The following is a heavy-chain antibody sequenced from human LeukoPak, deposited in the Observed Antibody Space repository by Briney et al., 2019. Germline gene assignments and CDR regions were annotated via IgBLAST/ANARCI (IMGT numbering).Heavy chain of an antibody. CDR1: GFTFSSNA. CDR3: AREDYYDSSPGDV. CDR2: ISYDGSNK. D-gene: IGHD3-22*01. Sequence: GGSLRLSCAASGFTFSSNAMHWVRQAPGKGLEWVAVISYDGSNKYYADSVKGRFTISRDNSKNTLYLQMNSLRAEDTAVYYCAREDYYDSSPGDVWGQGTTVTVSS. V-gene: IGHV3-30-3*01. J-gene: IGHJ6*02.